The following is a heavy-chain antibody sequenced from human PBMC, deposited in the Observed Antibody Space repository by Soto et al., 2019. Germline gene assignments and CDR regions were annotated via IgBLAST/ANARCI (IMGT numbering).Heavy chain of an antibody. D-gene: IGHD2-15*01. J-gene: IGHJ6*02. Sequence: GGSLRLSCAASGFTFSSYAMHWVRQAPGKGLEWVAVISYDGSNKCYADSVKGRFTISRDNSKNTLYLQMNSLRAEDTAVYYWARGSSSRYCSGGSCYYYYGMDVWGQGTTVTVSS. CDR1: GFTFSSYA. V-gene: IGHV3-30*04. CDR2: ISYDGSNK. CDR3: ARGSSSRYCSGGSCYYYYGMDV.